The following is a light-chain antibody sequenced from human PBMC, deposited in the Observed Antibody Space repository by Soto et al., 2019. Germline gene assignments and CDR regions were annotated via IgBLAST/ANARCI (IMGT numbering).Light chain of an antibody. J-gene: IGLJ1*01. V-gene: IGLV1-36*01. Sequence: QSALTQPPSVSEAPRQRVTISCSGSSSNIGNNAVNWYQQLPGKAPKLLIYYDDLLPSGVSDRFSGSKSGTSASLAISGLQSEDVADYNCATGNDSLNRHVFLTGTKVPV. CDR1: SSNIGNNA. CDR3: ATGNDSLNRHV. CDR2: YDD.